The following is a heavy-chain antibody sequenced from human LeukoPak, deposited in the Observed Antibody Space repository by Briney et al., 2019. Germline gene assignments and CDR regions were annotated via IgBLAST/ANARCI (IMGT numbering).Heavy chain of an antibody. J-gene: IGHJ4*02. CDR3: ARARWSGYYYFAD. CDR2: ISTNGAGT. D-gene: IGHD3-3*01. V-gene: IGHV3-64*01. Sequence: GGSLRLSCAASGFTFSSYAMHWVRQAPGKGLEFVSAISTNGAGTYYANSVRGRFTISRDNSKNTLYLQMGSLRAEDMAVYYCARARWSGYYYFADWGQGTLVTVSS. CDR1: GFTFSSYA.